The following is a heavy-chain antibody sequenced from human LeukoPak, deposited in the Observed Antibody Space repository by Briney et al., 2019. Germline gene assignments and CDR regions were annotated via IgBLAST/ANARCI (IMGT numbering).Heavy chain of an antibody. V-gene: IGHV3-7*01. CDR3: ARVSAADYYYYFHMDV. Sequence: GGSLRLSCAASGFTFSSYWLSWVRQAPGKGLEWVANIKQDGSEKCYVDSVKGRFTISRDNAKNSLYLQMSSLRAEDTAVYYCARVSAADYYYYFHMDVWGKGTKVTVSS. D-gene: IGHD2-2*01. J-gene: IGHJ6*03. CDR1: GFTFSSYW. CDR2: IKQDGSEK.